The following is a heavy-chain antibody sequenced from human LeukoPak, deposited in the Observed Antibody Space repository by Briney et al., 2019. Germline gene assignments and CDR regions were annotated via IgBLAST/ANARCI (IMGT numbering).Heavy chain of an antibody. CDR3: ARDYVWGSDRYTDY. V-gene: IGHV3-74*01. CDR2: ISSDGSTT. Sequence: GGSLRLSCAASGTIFSGYWMHWVRQAPGKGLVWVACISSDGSTTRYADSVTGRFIISRDNAKNTVYVQMDSLRAEDTAVYYCARDYVWGSDRYTDYWGQGTLVTVSS. CDR1: GTIFSGYW. D-gene: IGHD3-16*02. J-gene: IGHJ4*02.